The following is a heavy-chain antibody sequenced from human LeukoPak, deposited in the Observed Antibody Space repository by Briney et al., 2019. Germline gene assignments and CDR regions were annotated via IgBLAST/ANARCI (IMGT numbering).Heavy chain of an antibody. CDR2: INHSGST. V-gene: IGHV4-34*01. CDR1: GGSFSGYY. D-gene: IGHD3-10*01. Sequence: SETLSLTCAVYGGSFSGYYWSWIRQPPGEGLEWIGEINHSGSTNYNPSLKSRVTISVDTSKNQFSLKLSSVTAADTAVYYCASHYYGSGSSLYFQHWGQGTLVTVSS. J-gene: IGHJ1*01. CDR3: ASHYYGSGSSLYFQH.